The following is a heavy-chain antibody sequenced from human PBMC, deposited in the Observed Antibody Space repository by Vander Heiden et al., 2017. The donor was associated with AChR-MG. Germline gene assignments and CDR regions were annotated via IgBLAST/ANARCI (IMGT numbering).Heavy chain of an antibody. J-gene: IGHJ3*02. CDR1: GCTFSSHA. D-gene: IGHD3-16*01. CDR3: ARRGRAGGGWGAFDI. Sequence: EVQLLESGGGLIQPGGSLRLSCEASGCTFSSHAMNWVRPAPGKGMEWVTPMRGSGGRTYYADSVKGRFTISRDNSKNTLYWQRNSLRSEDPALYYCARRGRAGGGWGAFDIWGQGTMVTVSS. V-gene: IGHV3-23*01. CDR2: MRGSGGRT.